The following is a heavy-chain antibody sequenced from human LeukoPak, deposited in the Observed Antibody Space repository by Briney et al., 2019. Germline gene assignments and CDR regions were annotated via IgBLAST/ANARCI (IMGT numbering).Heavy chain of an antibody. CDR1: GFTFSKYA. CDR2: ISVSGGST. CDR3: AKSNYFDSGGYYFFDY. V-gene: IGHV3-23*01. D-gene: IGHD3-22*01. Sequence: PGGSLRLSCAASGFTFSKYAMTWVRQAPGEGLEWVSGISVSGGSTNYADSVKGRFTISRDNSKNTLYLQMNSLRAEDTAVYYCAKSNYFDSGGYYFFDYWGQGTLVTVSS. J-gene: IGHJ4*02.